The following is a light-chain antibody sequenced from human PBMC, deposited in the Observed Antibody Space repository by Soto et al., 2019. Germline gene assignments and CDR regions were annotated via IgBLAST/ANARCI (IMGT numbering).Light chain of an antibody. J-gene: IGKJ5*01. CDR2: AAA. Sequence: IQLTQPPTSPSASAGVRVTIICWASQGISSYLAWYQQKPGKAPKRLIYAAATLQSGGPSRFCGSGSGTNFSLTISSLQPEDFATDYCQQLNSYPLSTFGQGTQLDIK. CDR3: QQLNSYPLST. V-gene: IGKV1-9*01. CDR1: QGISSY.